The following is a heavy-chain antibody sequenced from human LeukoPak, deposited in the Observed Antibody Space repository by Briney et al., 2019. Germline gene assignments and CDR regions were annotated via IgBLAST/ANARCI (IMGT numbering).Heavy chain of an antibody. CDR3: ARLASGGYRYGPNDY. V-gene: IGHV5-51*01. CDR2: IYPGDSDT. Sequence: GESLKISCKASGYNFPNHWIGWGRQMPGKGLECMGIIYPGDSDTRYSPSFQAQVTISADKSINTAYLQWSSLKASDTAMYYCARLASGGYRYGPNDYWGQGTLVTVSS. D-gene: IGHD5-18*01. J-gene: IGHJ4*02. CDR1: GYNFPNHW.